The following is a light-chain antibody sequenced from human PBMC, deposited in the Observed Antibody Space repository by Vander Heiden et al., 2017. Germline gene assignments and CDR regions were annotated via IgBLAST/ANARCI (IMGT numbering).Light chain of an antibody. J-gene: IGKJ5*01. CDR1: QIVRNNY. Sequence: ENVLTQSPHTLSFSRRDRVTLSCRASQIVRNNYVAWDQQKPGQAPRVLIFGASSRASGVPDRFSGSGSGTEFTRTISRLGPEDFAVFYCQQYETYPITFGQGTRLEIK. V-gene: IGKV3-20*01. CDR2: GAS. CDR3: QQYETYPIT.